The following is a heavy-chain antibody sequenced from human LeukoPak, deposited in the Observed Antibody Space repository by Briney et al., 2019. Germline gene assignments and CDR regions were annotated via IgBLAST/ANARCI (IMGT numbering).Heavy chain of an antibody. J-gene: IGHJ5*02. CDR2: IYYRGST. V-gene: IGHV4-31*03. Sequence: PSQTLSLTCTVSGVSISSGGYYWSWIRQHPGKGLEGIGYIYYRGSTYYNPSLKSRVTISVDTSKNQFSLKLSSVTAADTAVYYCARDQGVVVPAAKQKKTNWFDPWGQGTLVTVSS. D-gene: IGHD2-2*01. CDR1: GVSISSGGYY. CDR3: ARDQGVVVPAAKQKKTNWFDP.